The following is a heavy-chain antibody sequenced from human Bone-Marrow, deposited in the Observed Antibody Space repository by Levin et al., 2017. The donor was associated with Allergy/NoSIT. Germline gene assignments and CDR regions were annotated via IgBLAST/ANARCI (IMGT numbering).Heavy chain of an antibody. J-gene: IGHJ4*02. V-gene: IGHV3-72*01. CDR2: TRSKANSYTT. D-gene: IGHD5-18*01. CDR3: ARGRGYSFGSDY. Sequence: PGGSLRLSCAASGFTFSDHYMDWVRQAPGEGLEWVGRTRSKANSYTTEYAASVKGRFTISRDDSKNSLYLQMNSLKIEDTAVYYCARGRGYSFGSDYWGQGTLVTVSS. CDR1: GFTFSDHY.